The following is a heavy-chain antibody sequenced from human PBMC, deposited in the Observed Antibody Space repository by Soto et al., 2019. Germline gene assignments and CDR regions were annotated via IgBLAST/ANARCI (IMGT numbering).Heavy chain of an antibody. CDR3: AKPSREYSSSSKFDY. CDR2: ISYDGSNK. CDR1: GFTFSSYG. D-gene: IGHD6-6*01. Sequence: GGSLRLSCAASGFTFSSYGMHWVRQAPGKGLEWVAVISYDGSNKYYADSVKGRFTISRDNSKSTLYLQMNSLRAEDTAVYYCAKPSREYSSSSKFDYRGQGTLVTVSS. J-gene: IGHJ4*02. V-gene: IGHV3-30*18.